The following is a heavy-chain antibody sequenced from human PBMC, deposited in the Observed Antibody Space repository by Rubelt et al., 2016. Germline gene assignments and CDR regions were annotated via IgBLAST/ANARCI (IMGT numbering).Heavy chain of an antibody. J-gene: IGHJ4*02. CDR1: GDSIINNLYY. Sequence: QVQLQESGPGLVKPAETLSLTCSVSGDSIINNLYYWAWIRQPPGKGLEWIGSVYYSGSTYYNSSLKSRVTISADTSKNQFSLNLWSVTAAETAMYYCASRRPVAAGRNFDSWGQGTLVTVSS. CDR3: ASRRPVAAGRNFDS. D-gene: IGHD6-19*01. CDR2: VYYSGST. V-gene: IGHV4-39*01.